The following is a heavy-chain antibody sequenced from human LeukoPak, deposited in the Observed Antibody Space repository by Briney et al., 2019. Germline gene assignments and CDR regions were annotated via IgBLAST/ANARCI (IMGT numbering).Heavy chain of an antibody. CDR3: ARDRTTVTPFDY. CDR1: VFTFNTYG. CDR2: INWNGGST. D-gene: IGHD4-17*01. Sequence: GGSLRLSCAASVFTFNTYGMSWVRQAPGKGLEWVSGINWNGGSTGYADSVKGRFTISRDNAKNSLYLQMNSLRAEDTALYYCARDRTTVTPFDYWGQGTLVTVSS. J-gene: IGHJ4*02. V-gene: IGHV3-20*04.